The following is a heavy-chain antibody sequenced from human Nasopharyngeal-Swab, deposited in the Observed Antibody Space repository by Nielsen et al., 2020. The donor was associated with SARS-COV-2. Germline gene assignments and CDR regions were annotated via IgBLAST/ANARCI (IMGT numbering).Heavy chain of an antibody. V-gene: IGHV3-30*18. Sequence: GESLKISCAASGFTFSSYGMHWVRQAPGKGLEWVAVISYDGSNKYYADSVKGRFTISRDNSKNTLYLQMDSLNAGDTAIYHCAKDIFRWTFDVWGRGTVVTVSS. J-gene: IGHJ3*01. CDR1: GFTFSSYG. CDR3: AKDIFRWTFDV. D-gene: IGHD2-21*01. CDR2: ISYDGSNK.